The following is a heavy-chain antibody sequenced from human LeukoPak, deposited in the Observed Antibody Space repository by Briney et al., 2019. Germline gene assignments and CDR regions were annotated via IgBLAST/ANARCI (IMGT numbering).Heavy chain of an antibody. CDR2: VYYSGSA. Sequence: SETLSLTCTVSGGSISSSSSYWGWIRQPPGKGLEWIGSVYYSGSAYYNPSLKSRVTISVDTSKNQFSLKLTSVTAADTAVYYCARLDYCSGDSCYLGYFDYWGQGTLVTVSS. V-gene: IGHV4-39*01. D-gene: IGHD2-15*01. J-gene: IGHJ4*02. CDR1: GGSISSSSSY. CDR3: ARLDYCSGDSCYLGYFDY.